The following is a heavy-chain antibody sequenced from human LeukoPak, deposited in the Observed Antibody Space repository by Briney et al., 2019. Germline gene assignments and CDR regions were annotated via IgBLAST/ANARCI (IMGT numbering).Heavy chain of an antibody. CDR1: GYTFTGYY. CDR2: INPNSGGT. Sequence: ASVKVSCKASGYTFTGYYTHWVRQAPGQGLEWMGWINPNSGGTNYAQKFQGRVTMTRDTSISTAYMELSRLRSDDTAVYYCARVPRIAAAGSYFDYWGQGTLVTVSS. CDR3: ARVPRIAAAGSYFDY. V-gene: IGHV1-2*02. J-gene: IGHJ4*02. D-gene: IGHD6-13*01.